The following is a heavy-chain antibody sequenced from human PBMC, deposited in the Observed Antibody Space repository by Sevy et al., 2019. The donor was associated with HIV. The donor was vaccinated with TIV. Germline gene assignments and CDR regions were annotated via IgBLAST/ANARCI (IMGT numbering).Heavy chain of an antibody. D-gene: IGHD2-15*01. V-gene: IGHV3-23*01. Sequence: GGSLRLSCAASGFTFSSYAMSWVRQAPGKGLEWVSAISGSGGSTYYADSVKGRFTISRDNSKNTLYLQMNSLRAEDTAVYYWAGGPRKNPNFDYWGQGTLVTVSS. CDR3: AGGPRKNPNFDY. J-gene: IGHJ4*02. CDR1: GFTFSSYA. CDR2: ISGSGGST.